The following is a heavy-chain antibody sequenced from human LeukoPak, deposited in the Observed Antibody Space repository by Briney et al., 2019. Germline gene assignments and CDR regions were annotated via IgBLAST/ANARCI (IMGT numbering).Heavy chain of an antibody. CDR3: ARLVGASWFDS. CDR1: GDSVSTNSAT. CDR2: TYYRSKWYN. D-gene: IGHD1-26*01. J-gene: IGHJ5*01. V-gene: IGHV6-1*01. Sequence: SQTLSLTCAISGDSVSTNSATWTWLRQSPSRGLEWLGRTYYRSKWYNDYAVSMKSRITINPDTSKNQFSLQLNPVTPEDTAVYYCARLVGASWFDSWGQGTLVTVSS.